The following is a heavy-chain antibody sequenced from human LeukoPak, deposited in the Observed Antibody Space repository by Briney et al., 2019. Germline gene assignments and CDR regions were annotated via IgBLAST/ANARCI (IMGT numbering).Heavy chain of an antibody. CDR3: ASLSIFDYGDYVTQRGYFDY. D-gene: IGHD4-17*01. V-gene: IGHV4-34*01. CDR1: GASFSGYY. J-gene: IGHJ4*02. CDR2: INQSGST. Sequence: SEALSLTCAVYGASFSGYYWSWIRQPPGEGHERLGEINQSGSTNYNPSLKGRVTISVDTSKNQFSLKLSSVAAADTAVYYCASLSIFDYGDYVTQRGYFDYWGQGTLVTVSS.